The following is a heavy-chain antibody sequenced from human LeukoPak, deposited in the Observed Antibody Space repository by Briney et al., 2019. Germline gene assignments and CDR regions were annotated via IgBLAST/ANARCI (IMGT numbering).Heavy chain of an antibody. D-gene: IGHD3-10*01. CDR1: GFTFSNYA. Sequence: GGSLRLSCAASGFTFSNYAIHWVRQAPGKGLEYVSAISDNGRQTFHANSVKGRFTISRDNSKNTLYLQMGSLRAEDMAVYYCARDGSGSPDYWGQGTLVTVSS. J-gene: IGHJ4*02. CDR3: ARDGSGSPDY. V-gene: IGHV3-64*01. CDR2: ISDNGRQT.